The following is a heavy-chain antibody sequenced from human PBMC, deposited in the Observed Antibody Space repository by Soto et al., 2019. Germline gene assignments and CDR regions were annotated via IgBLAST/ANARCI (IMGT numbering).Heavy chain of an antibody. J-gene: IGHJ4*02. V-gene: IGHV1-3*01. CDR1: GYTFTSYP. Sequence: ASVKVSCKASGYTFTSYPMHWVRQAPGQRLEWMGWISADNGNTKYSQKFQGRVTITGDTSATTAYMELSSLRSEDTAVYYCATVVVVVAATMGFDYWGQGTLVTVSS. CDR2: ISADNGNT. CDR3: ATVVVVVAATMGFDY. D-gene: IGHD2-15*01.